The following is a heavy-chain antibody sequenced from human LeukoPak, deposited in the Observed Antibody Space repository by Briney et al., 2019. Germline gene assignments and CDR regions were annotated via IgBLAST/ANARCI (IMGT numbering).Heavy chain of an antibody. V-gene: IGHV4-34*01. D-gene: IGHD5-12*01. CDR3: ASKYSGYVWANWFDP. J-gene: IGHJ5*02. CDR2: INHSGST. CDR1: GGSVSGYY. Sequence: PSETLSLTCAVYGGSVSGYYWSWIRQPSGKGLEWIGEINHSGSTNYNPSLKSRVTISVDTSKNQFSLKLSSVTAADTAVYYCASKYSGYVWANWFDPWGQGTLVTVSS.